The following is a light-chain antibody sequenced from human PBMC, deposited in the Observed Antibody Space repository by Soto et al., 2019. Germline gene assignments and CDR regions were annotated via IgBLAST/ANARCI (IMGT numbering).Light chain of an antibody. CDR3: QQRSDSLT. CDR2: DTS. V-gene: IGKV3-11*01. CDR1: QSAGSY. J-gene: IGKJ4*01. Sequence: DIVLTQSPATLSLSPGEGATLSCRASQSAGSYLAWYQQKTGQAPRLLIYDTSHRATGIPARFSGSGSGTDFTLTISSLEAEVSAVYYCQQRSDSLTFGGGTKVEIK.